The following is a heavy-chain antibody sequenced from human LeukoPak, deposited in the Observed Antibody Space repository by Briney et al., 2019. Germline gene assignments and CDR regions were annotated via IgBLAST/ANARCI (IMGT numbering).Heavy chain of an antibody. CDR1: GFTFRSYV. J-gene: IGHJ4*02. CDR3: AKGSTDSRPYYFDY. V-gene: IGHV3-23*01. CDR2: ISDSGGST. Sequence: GESLRLSCAASGFTFRSYVMSWIRQAPGKGLEWVSAISDSGGSTYYADSVKGRLTTSRDNSKNTLYLQMNSLRAEDTAVYYCAKGSTDSRPYYFDYWGQGTLVTVSS.